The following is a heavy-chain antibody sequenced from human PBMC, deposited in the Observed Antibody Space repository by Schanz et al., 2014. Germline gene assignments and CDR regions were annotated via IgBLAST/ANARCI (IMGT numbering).Heavy chain of an antibody. CDR2: IYIGGNT. J-gene: IGHJ3*02. D-gene: IGHD4-17*01. V-gene: IGHV3-66*01. Sequence: EVQLLESGGGLVQPGGSLRLSCAASGFSVGNKYMNWVRQAPGKGLEWVSFIYIGGNTYYADSVKGRFTISRDNSKNTLYLQMNTLRAKDTAVYYCARKMKLGVYGGKGHDSLDIWGQGTMVTVSS. CDR3: ARKMKLGVYGGKGHDSLDI. CDR1: GFSVGNKY.